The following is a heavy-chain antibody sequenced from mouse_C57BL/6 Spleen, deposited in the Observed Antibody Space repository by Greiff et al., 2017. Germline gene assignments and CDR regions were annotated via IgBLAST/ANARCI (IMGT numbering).Heavy chain of an antibody. CDR3: ARHEDEGYEGVWYCDV. V-gene: IGHV1-62-2*01. J-gene: IGHJ1*03. D-gene: IGHD2-3*01. CDR1: GYTFTEYT. Sequence: QVQLQQSGAELVKPGASVKLSCKASGYTFTEYTIPWVKQRPGQGLEWIGWFYPGSGSIKYNEKFKVKATLTADKSSSTVYMELSRLTSEDSAVDICARHEDEGYEGVWYCDVGGTGTTVTVSS. CDR2: FYPGSGSI.